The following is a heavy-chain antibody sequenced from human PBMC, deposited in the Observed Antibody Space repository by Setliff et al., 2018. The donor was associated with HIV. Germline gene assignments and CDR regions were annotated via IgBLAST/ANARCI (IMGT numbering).Heavy chain of an antibody. CDR3: ARRGAIWHGVDYHYMDV. J-gene: IGHJ6*03. D-gene: IGHD2-15*01. CDR2: IFFTGTT. V-gene: IGHV4-59*08. Sequence: PSETLSLTCTVSGVSIGNFYWSWVRQSPGRGLEWIGFIFFTGTTHYNPSLKSRVTISVDTSKNQFSLNLTSVTAADTAVYYCARRGAIWHGVDYHYMDVWGKGTTVTVSS. CDR1: GVSIGNFY.